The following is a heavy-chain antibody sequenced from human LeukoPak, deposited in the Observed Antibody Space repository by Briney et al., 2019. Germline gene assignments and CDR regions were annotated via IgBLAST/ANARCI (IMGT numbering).Heavy chain of an antibody. D-gene: IGHD3-9*01. J-gene: IGHJ4*02. CDR3: ARAPTTLTGYTDY. CDR2: IIPLFGTT. Sequence: SVKVSCKASGGTFSSYAISWVRQAPGQGLEWMGGIIPLFGTTNYAQKFQDRVTITADESTTTAYMELSSLRSEDTAVYYCARAPTTLTGYTDYWGQGTLVTVSS. V-gene: IGHV1-69*01. CDR1: GGTFSSYA.